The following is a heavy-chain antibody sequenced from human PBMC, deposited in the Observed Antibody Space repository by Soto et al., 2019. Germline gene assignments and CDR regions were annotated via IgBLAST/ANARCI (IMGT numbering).Heavy chain of an antibody. Sequence: GGSLRLSCAASGFTFDDYTMHWVRPAPGKGLEWVSLISWDGGSTYYADSVKGRFTISRDNSKNPLYLQMNSLRTEDTALYYCAKDKAYSSTSYYYGMDVWGQGTTVTVSS. J-gene: IGHJ6*02. V-gene: IGHV3-43*01. D-gene: IGHD2-2*01. CDR1: GFTFDDYT. CDR2: ISWDGGST. CDR3: AKDKAYSSTSYYYGMDV.